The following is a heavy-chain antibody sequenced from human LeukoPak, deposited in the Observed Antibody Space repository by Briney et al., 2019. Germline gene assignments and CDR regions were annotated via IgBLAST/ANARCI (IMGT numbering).Heavy chain of an antibody. J-gene: IGHJ4*02. CDR2: ISGSGKTT. V-gene: IGHV3-23*01. CDR3: AKDRGY. Sequence: PGGSLRLSCAASGFTFTTYAMTWVRQAPGKGLEWVSAISGSGKTTYYADAVKGRFTISRDNSKNTLYLQMNSLRADDTGVYYCAKDRGYWGQGTLVAVSS. CDR1: GFTFTTYA.